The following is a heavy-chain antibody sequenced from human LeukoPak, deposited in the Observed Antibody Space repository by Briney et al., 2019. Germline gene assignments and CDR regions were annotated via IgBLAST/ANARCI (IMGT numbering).Heavy chain of an antibody. J-gene: IGHJ6*02. CDR1: GYTFPSYF. CDR2: INPTGGST. D-gene: IGHD2-2*01. Sequence: ASVKVSCKASGYTFPSYFMRWVRQAPGQGLEWMGIINPTGGSTTYAQKFQGRVTMTRNTSISTAYMELSSLRSEDTAVYYCARRAVVVPAAKRRYLYYGMDVWGQGTTVTVSS. V-gene: IGHV1-46*01. CDR3: ARRAVVVPAAKRRYLYYGMDV.